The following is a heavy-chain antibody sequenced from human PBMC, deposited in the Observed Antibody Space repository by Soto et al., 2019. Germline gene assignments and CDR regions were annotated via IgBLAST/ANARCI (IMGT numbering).Heavy chain of an antibody. CDR1: GGSISSYY. CDR3: ARVDGSGSYYKVDY. V-gene: IGHV4-59*01. J-gene: IGHJ4*02. D-gene: IGHD3-10*01. Sequence: SETLSLTCTVSGGSISSYYWSWIRQPPGKGLEWIGYIYYSGSTIYNPSLKSRVTISVDTSKNQFSLKLSSVTAADTAVYYCARVDGSGSYYKVDYWGQGTLVTVSS. CDR2: IYYSGST.